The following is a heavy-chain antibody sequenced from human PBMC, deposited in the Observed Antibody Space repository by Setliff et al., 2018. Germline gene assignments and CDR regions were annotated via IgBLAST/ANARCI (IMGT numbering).Heavy chain of an antibody. V-gene: IGHV4-61*02. D-gene: IGHD3-3*01. J-gene: IGHJ4*02. CDR1: GDSISRGSYD. CDR2: IYTSGST. Sequence: SETLSLTCTVSGDSISRGSYDWSWIRQPAGKGLEWIGRIYTSGSTNYNPSLKSRVTISVDTSKNQFSLKLSSVTAADTAVYYCARERMYYNFWSGYSDYWGQGTRVTVSS. CDR3: ARERMYYNFWSGYSDY.